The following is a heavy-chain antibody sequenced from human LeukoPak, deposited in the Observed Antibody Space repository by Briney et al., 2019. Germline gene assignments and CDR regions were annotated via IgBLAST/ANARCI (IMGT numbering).Heavy chain of an antibody. CDR1: GYTFSGYY. D-gene: IGHD3-16*01. J-gene: IGHJ4*02. CDR3: TRGSYGQTDMGY. CDR2: INPNSGGT. Sequence: GASVKVSCKASGYTFSGYYIHWVRQAPGQGLEWMGWINPNSGGTKYEQKFQGRVTMTRDTSISTAYMELSRLRSDDTAVYYCTRGSYGQTDMGYWGQGTLVTVSS. V-gene: IGHV1-2*02.